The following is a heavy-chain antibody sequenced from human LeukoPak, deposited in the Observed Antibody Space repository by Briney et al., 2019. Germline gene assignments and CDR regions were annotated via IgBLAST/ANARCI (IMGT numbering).Heavy chain of an antibody. CDR3: ARDGTAAGLYFDL. J-gene: IGHJ4*01. CDR1: GFTFTDYW. D-gene: IGHD6-13*01. Sequence: GGSLSLSCEVSGFTFTDYWMNWVRQAPGKGPEWLGSIRQDGSERTYVDSVKGRFTISRDNTKNSLSLQLNGLRAEDTAVYYCARDGTAAGLYFDLWGQGTLVTVSS. V-gene: IGHV3-7*01. CDR2: IRQDGSER.